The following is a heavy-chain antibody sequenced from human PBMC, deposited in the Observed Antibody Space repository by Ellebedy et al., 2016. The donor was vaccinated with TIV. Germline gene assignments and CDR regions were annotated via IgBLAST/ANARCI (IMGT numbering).Heavy chain of an antibody. Sequence: AASVKVSCKASGGSFSTYAISWVRQAPGQGREWMGRIMPILGLASYAQNFQGRVTITADKSTRTAYMELSSLRSEDAALYYCATDGGSAEVERRETLSYWGLGTLVTVS. CDR1: GGSFSTYA. V-gene: IGHV1-69*04. J-gene: IGHJ4*02. D-gene: IGHD3-16*01. CDR2: IMPILGLA. CDR3: ATDGGSAEVERRETLSY.